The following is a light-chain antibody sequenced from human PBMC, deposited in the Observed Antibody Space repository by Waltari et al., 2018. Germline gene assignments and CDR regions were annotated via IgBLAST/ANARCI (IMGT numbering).Light chain of an antibody. CDR2: GKN. J-gene: IGLJ2*01. V-gene: IGLV3-19*01. Sequence: SSELTQDPAASVALGQTVRITRQGDSLRSYYASWYQQKAGQAPVLVIYGKNNRPSGIPDRFSGSSSGNTASLTITRAQAEDEADYYCNSRDSSGNPLVAFGGGTKLTVL. CDR1: SLRSYY. CDR3: NSRDSSGNPLVA.